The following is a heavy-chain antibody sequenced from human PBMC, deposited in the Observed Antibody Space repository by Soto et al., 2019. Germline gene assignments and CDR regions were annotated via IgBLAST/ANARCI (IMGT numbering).Heavy chain of an antibody. CDR3: ARVVPGAEAWFGP. V-gene: IGHV1-18*01. CDR2: ISLYSDGT. J-gene: IGHJ5*02. Sequence: ASVKVSCKTSGYTFSNYGITWVRQAPGQPLEWLGWISLYSDGTNYAQKFQGRASMTTDTSTTTAYMELRSLRSDDTAVYYCARVVPGAEAWFGPWGQGTLVTVSS. D-gene: IGHD2-2*01. CDR1: GYTFSNYG.